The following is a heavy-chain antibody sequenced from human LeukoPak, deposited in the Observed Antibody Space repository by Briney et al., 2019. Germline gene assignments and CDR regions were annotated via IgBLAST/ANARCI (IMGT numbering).Heavy chain of an antibody. CDR3: ARGSGTVTTGWFDP. CDR1: GYTYTSYD. J-gene: IGHJ5*02. V-gene: IGHV1-8*01. CDR2: MNPNSGNT. D-gene: IGHD4-11*01. Sequence: ASVKVSCKASGYTYTSYDINWVRQATGQGLEWMGWMNPNSGNTGYAQKFQGRVTMTRNTSISTAYMELSSLRSDDTAVYYCARGSGTVTTGWFDPWGQGTLVTVSS.